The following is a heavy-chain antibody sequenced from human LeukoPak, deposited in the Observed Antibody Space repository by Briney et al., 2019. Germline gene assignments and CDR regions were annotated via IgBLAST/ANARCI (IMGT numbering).Heavy chain of an antibody. D-gene: IGHD1-1*01. CDR3: ARGLGGSGTGTTAYFDY. J-gene: IGHJ4*02. CDR2: IIPIFGTS. CDR1: GGNFSSYT. Sequence: SERVSCKASGGNFSSYTISWVRQAPGQGLKWMGGIIPIFGTSNYAQKFQGRVTITADESTSTVYMELSSLRSEDTAVYYCARGLGGSGTGTTAYFDYWGQGTLVTVSS. V-gene: IGHV1-69*13.